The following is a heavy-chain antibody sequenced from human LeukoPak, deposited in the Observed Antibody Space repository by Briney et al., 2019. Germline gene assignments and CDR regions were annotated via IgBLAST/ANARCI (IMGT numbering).Heavy chain of an antibody. CDR3: ARDSSPYYDSSGLTP. CDR1: GFTFSSYS. D-gene: IGHD3-22*01. CDR2: ISSSSSYI. J-gene: IGHJ5*02. V-gene: IGHV3-21*01. Sequence: GGSLRLSCAASGFTFSSYSMNWVRQAPGKGLEWVSSISSSSSYIYYADSVKGRFTISRDNAKNSLYLQMNSLRAEDTAVYCCARDSSPYYDSSGLTPWGQGTLVTVSS.